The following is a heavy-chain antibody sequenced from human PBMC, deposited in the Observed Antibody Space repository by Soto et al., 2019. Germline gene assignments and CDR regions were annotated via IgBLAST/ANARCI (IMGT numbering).Heavy chain of an antibody. D-gene: IGHD3-10*01. Sequence: PSETLSLTCTVSGGSISSYYWSWIRQPPGKGLEWIGYIYYSGSTNYNPSLKSRVTVSVDTSKNQFSLKLSSVTAADTAVYYCARDSPYYYGSGSYYNGYGMDVWGQGTTVTVSS. CDR2: IYYSGST. V-gene: IGHV4-59*01. CDR3: ARDSPYYYGSGSYYNGYGMDV. CDR1: GGSISSYY. J-gene: IGHJ6*02.